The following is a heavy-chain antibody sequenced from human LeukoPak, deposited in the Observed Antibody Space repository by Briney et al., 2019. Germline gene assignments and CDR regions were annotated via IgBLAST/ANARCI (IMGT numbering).Heavy chain of an antibody. CDR1: GFTFSTYG. V-gene: IGHV3-30*02. J-gene: IGHJ3*02. D-gene: IGHD1-20*01. Sequence: GGSLRLSCAASGFTFSTYGMHWVRQAPGKGLEWVAFIRYDGSNKYYADSVKGRFTISRDNSKNTLYLQMNSLRAEDTAVYYCAKDHNLNRGDAFDIWGQGTMITVSS. CDR3: AKDHNLNRGDAFDI. CDR2: IRYDGSNK.